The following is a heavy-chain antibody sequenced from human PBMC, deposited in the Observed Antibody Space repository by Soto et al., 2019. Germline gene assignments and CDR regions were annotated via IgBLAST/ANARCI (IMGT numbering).Heavy chain of an antibody. CDR2: IIPNNGGA. V-gene: IGHV1-2*02. CDR3: ARGTFDSSGNYFAGWFGP. Sequence: ASVKVSCKASGYSFTDYYIHWVRQAPGQGLEWMGWIIPNNGGAKYAQKFQDRVTMTRDTSITTAYMELSRLRSEDTAVYYCARGTFDSSGNYFAGWFGPWG. D-gene: IGHD3-22*01. J-gene: IGHJ5*02. CDR1: GYSFTDYY.